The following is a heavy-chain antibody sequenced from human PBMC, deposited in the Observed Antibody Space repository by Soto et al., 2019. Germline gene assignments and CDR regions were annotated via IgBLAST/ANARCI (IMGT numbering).Heavy chain of an antibody. CDR1: GGSITSSSYY. V-gene: IGHV4-39*01. D-gene: IGHD4-17*01. Sequence: SETLSLTCTVCGGSITSSSYYWGWIRQPPGKGLEWIGGIYYSGRSYYNPSLKSRVTMSVDTSKNQFSLTLNSVTAADAAVYYCARQRTTVVTQAYFDHWGQGTLVTVSS. J-gene: IGHJ4*02. CDR2: IYYSGRS. CDR3: ARQRTTVVTQAYFDH.